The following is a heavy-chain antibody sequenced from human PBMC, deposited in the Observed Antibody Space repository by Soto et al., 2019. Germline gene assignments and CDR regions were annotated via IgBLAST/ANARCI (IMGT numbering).Heavy chain of an antibody. CDR2: INHSGST. J-gene: IGHJ4*02. V-gene: IGHV4-34*01. D-gene: IGHD3-9*01. CDR3: ARQVLRYFDWSRYFDY. CDR1: GGSFSGYY. Sequence: QVQLQQWGAGLLKPSETLSLTCAVYGGSFSGYYWSWIRQPPGKGLEWIGEINHSGSTNYNPSLWSRATISVDTSKNQFSLKLSSVTTADTAVYYCARQVLRYFDWSRYFDYWGQGTLVTVSS.